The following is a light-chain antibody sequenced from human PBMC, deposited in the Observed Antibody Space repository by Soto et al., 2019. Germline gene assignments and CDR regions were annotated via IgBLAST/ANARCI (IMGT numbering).Light chain of an antibody. J-gene: IGKJ2*01. CDR3: QQYNNLPYT. CDR1: QAISKY. CDR2: DAS. V-gene: IGKV1-33*01. Sequence: DIQMTQSPSSLSASLGDRATITCQASQAISKYLHWYHQRPGKAPILLIYDASHLEAGAPSRFSGGGSGTSFTLTISSLQPEDIGTYFCQQYNNLPYTFGQGTKLDIK.